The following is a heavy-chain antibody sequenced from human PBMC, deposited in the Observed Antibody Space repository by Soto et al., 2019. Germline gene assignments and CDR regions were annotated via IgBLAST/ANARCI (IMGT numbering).Heavy chain of an antibody. D-gene: IGHD3-3*01. Sequence: PSETMCVTWLVSGRNIKANFWCARIKQSPGKDLEWIGEIYHSGSTNYTPSLKSRVTISVDTSKNQFSLKLDSVTAADTAVYYCAREGVVIRSYFDYWGQGTLVTVSS. V-gene: IGHV4-4*02. J-gene: IGHJ4*02. CDR2: IYHSGST. CDR3: AREGVVIRSYFDY. CDR1: GRNIKANFW.